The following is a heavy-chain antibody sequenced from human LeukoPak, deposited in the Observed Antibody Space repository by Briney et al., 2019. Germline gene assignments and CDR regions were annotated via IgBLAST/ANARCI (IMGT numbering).Heavy chain of an antibody. CDR1: GFTFSSYG. J-gene: IGHJ4*02. Sequence: GGSLRLSCAASGFTFSSYGMHWVRQAPGKGLEWVAVISYDGSNKDYADSVKGRFTISRDNSKNTLYLQMNSLRAEDTAVYYCAKDWRVTYYGSGSYLDYWGQGTLVTVSS. CDR3: AKDWRVTYYGSGSYLDY. CDR2: ISYDGSNK. V-gene: IGHV3-30*18. D-gene: IGHD3-10*01.